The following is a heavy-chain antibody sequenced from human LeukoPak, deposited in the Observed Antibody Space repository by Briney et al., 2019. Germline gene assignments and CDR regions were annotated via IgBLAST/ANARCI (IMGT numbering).Heavy chain of an antibody. CDR1: GGTFSSYA. CDR2: ISVYNGNT. D-gene: IGHD6-13*01. V-gene: IGHV1-18*01. Sequence: ASVKVSCKASGGTFSSYAISWVRQAPGQGLEWMGWISVYNGNTNYAQKLQGRVTMTTDTSTSTAYMELRSLRSDDTAVYSCARDGSIAPAVRDYWGQGTLVTVSS. J-gene: IGHJ4*02. CDR3: ARDGSIAPAVRDY.